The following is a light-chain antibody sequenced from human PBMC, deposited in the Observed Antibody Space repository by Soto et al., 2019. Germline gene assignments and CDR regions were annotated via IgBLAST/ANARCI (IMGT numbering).Light chain of an antibody. Sequence: DIQLTQSTSSLSASIGDRVTIICRASQSISGYLNWYQQKPGKAPKPLIYAASSLQSGVPSRFSDSESGTDFTLTITSLQPEDFATYYCQQGYSNPITFGQGTRLGL. J-gene: IGKJ5*01. CDR3: QQGYSNPIT. CDR2: AAS. CDR1: QSISGY. V-gene: IGKV1-39*01.